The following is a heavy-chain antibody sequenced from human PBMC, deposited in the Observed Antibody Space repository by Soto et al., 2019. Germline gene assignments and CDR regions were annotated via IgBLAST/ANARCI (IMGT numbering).Heavy chain of an antibody. CDR2: IYYSGST. CDR3: ARDRGESVAFRDYYYYMDV. Sequence: SETLSLTCTVSGGSISSYYWSWIRQPPGKGLEWIGYIYYSGSTNYNPSLKSRVTISVDTSKNQFSLKLSSVTAADTAVYYCARDRGESVAFRDYYYYMDVWGKGTTVTVSS. CDR1: GGSISSYY. V-gene: IGHV4-59*01. J-gene: IGHJ6*03. D-gene: IGHD6-19*01.